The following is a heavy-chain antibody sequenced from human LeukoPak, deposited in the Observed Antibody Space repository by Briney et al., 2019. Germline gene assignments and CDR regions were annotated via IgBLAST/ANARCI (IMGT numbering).Heavy chain of an antibody. D-gene: IGHD3-22*01. V-gene: IGHV4-39*01. CDR3: ARHDYYDSSGLNWFDP. Sequence: SETLSLTCTVSGGSISSSSYDWGWIRQPPGKGLERLGRIYYSGSTYHNPRLKSRVTISIDTSKNKLYLQLSSMTAADTAVYYCARHDYYDSSGLNWFDPWGQGTLVTVSS. J-gene: IGHJ5*02. CDR1: GGSISSSSYD. CDR2: IYYSGST.